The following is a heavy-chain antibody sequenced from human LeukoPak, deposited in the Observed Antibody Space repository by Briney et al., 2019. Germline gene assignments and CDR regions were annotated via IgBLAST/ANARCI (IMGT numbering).Heavy chain of an antibody. J-gene: IGHJ6*03. V-gene: IGHV3-48*01. CDR3: ARFAAGGSYYYYMDV. Sequence: GGSRILSCASSGFPFSSYTMSGVRPPPGNGLGWVSNMGTSSTTIYYAESVKGRLTFWRDNAKNSLYLQMNSLRADDTAVYYCARFAAGGSYYYYMDVWGKGPTVTVSS. CDR1: GFPFSSYT. CDR2: MGTSSTTI. D-gene: IGHD3-10*01.